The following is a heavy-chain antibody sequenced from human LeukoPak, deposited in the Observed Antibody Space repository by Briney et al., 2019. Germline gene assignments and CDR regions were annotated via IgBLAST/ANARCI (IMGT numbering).Heavy chain of an antibody. Sequence: ASVKVSCKASGYTFTSYGISWVRQTPGQGLEWMGWISAYNGNTNYAQKLQGRVTMTTDTSTSTAYMELRSLRSDDTAVYYCARDRYYDILTGYRRAEYFQHWGQGTLVTVSS. J-gene: IGHJ1*01. V-gene: IGHV1-18*01. D-gene: IGHD3-9*01. CDR3: ARDRYYDILTGYRRAEYFQH. CDR2: ISAYNGNT. CDR1: GYTFTSYG.